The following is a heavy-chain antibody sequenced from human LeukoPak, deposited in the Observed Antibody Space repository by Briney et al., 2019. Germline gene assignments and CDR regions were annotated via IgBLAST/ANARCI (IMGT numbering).Heavy chain of an antibody. V-gene: IGHV3-23*01. CDR1: GFNFRDAA. D-gene: IGHD4-17*01. CDR3: ARDWSVTGHFDY. Sequence: GGSLRLSCAASGFNFRDAAMTWVRQAPGKGLEWVSLISFSGDNSYYADSVEGRFTISRDNSKNTLYLQMNRLRAEDTAVYYCARDWSVTGHFDYWGQGTLVTVSS. J-gene: IGHJ4*02. CDR2: ISFSGDNS.